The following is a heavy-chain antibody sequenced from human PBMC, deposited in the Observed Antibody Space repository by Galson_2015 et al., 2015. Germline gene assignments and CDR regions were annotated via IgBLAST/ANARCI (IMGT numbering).Heavy chain of an antibody. J-gene: IGHJ3*01. CDR2: IYYTGST. CDR1: GGSISSADYY. Sequence: TLSLTCTVSGGSISSADYYWSWIRQHPGKGLEWIGYIYYTGSTYYNPSLKSRVTISVDTSKNQFSLRLSSVTAADTAVYFCARERIGDYIKDWGQGTMVTVSS. D-gene: IGHD4-17*01. V-gene: IGHV4-31*03. CDR3: ARERIGDYIKD.